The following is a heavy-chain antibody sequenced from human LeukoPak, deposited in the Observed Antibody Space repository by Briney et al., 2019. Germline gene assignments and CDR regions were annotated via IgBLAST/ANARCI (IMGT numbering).Heavy chain of an antibody. Sequence: PSETLSLTCAVYGGSFSGYYWSWIRQPPGKGLEWIGYIYYSGSTNYNPSLKSRVTITVDTSKNQFSLKLSTVTAADTAVYYCARDLSYNNWCDPWGQGTLVTVSS. CDR1: GGSFSGYY. J-gene: IGHJ5*02. D-gene: IGHD2-2*02. V-gene: IGHV4-59*01. CDR2: IYYSGST. CDR3: ARDLSYNNWCDP.